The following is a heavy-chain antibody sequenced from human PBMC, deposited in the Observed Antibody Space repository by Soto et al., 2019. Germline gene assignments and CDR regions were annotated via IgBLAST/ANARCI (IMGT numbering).Heavy chain of an antibody. CDR3: VKRSSASTFDY. Sequence: EVQLLESGGGLVQPGESLRLSCAASGFTFSSYAMSWVRQAPGKGLEWVSVISGSDDSTYYADSVKGRFTIYRDNSKKALYLQMNSLRAADTAVYYCVKRSSASTFDYWGQGTLVTVSS. CDR2: ISGSDDST. CDR1: GFTFSSYA. V-gene: IGHV3-23*01. D-gene: IGHD6-6*01. J-gene: IGHJ4*02.